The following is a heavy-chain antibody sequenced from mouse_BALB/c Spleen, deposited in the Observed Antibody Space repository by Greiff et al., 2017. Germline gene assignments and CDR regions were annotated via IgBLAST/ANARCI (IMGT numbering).Heavy chain of an antibody. V-gene: IGHV14-3*02. CDR2: IDPANGNT. J-gene: IGHJ3*01. CDR3: AYGSAWFAY. D-gene: IGHD1-1*01. Sequence: LVESGAELVKPGASVKLSCTASGFNIKDTYMHWVKQRPEQGLEWIGRIDPANGNTKYDPKFQGKATITADTSSNTAYLQLSSLTSEDTAVYYCAYGSAWFAYWGQGTLVTVSA. CDR1: GFNIKDTY.